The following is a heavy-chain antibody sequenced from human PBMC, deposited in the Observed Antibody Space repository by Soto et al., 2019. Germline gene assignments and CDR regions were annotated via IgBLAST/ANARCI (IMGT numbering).Heavy chain of an antibody. J-gene: IGHJ2*01. D-gene: IGHD6-19*01. CDR1: GFTFSNYA. V-gene: IGHV3-23*01. CDR3: AKSRSAVAAYWYFEI. Sequence: EEQLLESGGGLVQPGGSLRLSCSASGFTFSNYALNWVRQAPGKGLEWVSGISGSASGTYYTDSVQGRFTISRDNSKNTLYLQMNNLRAEDTALYYCAKSRSAVAAYWYFEIWGRGTLVTVSS. CDR2: ISGSASGT.